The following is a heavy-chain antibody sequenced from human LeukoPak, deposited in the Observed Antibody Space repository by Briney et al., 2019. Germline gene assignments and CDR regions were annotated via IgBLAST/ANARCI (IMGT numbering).Heavy chain of an antibody. V-gene: IGHV3-21*03. CDR1: GFTFSSYS. CDR2: ISSSSSYI. Sequence: GGSLRLSCAASGFTFSSYSMNWVRQAPGKGLEWVSSISSSSSYIYYADSVKGRFTISRDNAKNSLYLQMNSLRAEDTAVYYCARAADIVVVPAAAYGMDVWGKRTTVTVSS. J-gene: IGHJ6*04. CDR3: ARAADIVVVPAAAYGMDV. D-gene: IGHD2-2*01.